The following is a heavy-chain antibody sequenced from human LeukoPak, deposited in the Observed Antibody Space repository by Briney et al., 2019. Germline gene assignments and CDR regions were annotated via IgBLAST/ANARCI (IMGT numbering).Heavy chain of an antibody. CDR2: INPSGGST. V-gene: IGHV1-46*01. CDR3: ARTSGYCSGGSCYREWWFDP. CDR1: GYTFTSYY. J-gene: IGHJ5*02. Sequence: ASVKVSCKASGYTFTSYYMHWVRQAPGQGLEWMGIINPSGGSTSYAQKFQGRVTMTRDTSTSTVYMELSSLRSEDTAVYYCARTSGYCSGGSCYREWWFDPWGQGTLVTVSS. D-gene: IGHD2-15*01.